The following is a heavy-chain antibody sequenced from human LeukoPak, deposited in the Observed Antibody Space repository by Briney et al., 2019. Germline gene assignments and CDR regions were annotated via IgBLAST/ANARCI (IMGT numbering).Heavy chain of an antibody. Sequence: GGSLRLSCAAPGFTFSSYWMSWVRQAPGKGLEWVANIKQDGSEKYYVDSVKGRFTISRDNAKNSLYLQMNSLRAEDTAVYYCARDLKAAAGSGAYYYYGMDVWGQGTTVTVSS. CDR2: IKQDGSEK. J-gene: IGHJ6*02. V-gene: IGHV3-7*05. D-gene: IGHD6-13*01. CDR3: ARDLKAAAGSGAYYYYGMDV. CDR1: GFTFSSYW.